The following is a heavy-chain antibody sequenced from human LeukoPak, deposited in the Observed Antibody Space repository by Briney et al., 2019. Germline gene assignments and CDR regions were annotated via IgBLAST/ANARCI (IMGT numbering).Heavy chain of an antibody. J-gene: IGHJ4*02. CDR3: ARAPAYCGGDCYFY. Sequence: GASVKVSYKAAGYIFTYYNMHGVGEARGQGHEWRGGINPNNGGTYYSQKFQGRVTMTRDTSITTAYMELSRLRSDDTAVYYCARAPAYCGGDCYFYWGQGTLVTVSS. CDR1: GYIFTYYN. V-gene: IGHV1-2*02. CDR2: INPNNGGT. D-gene: IGHD2-21*02.